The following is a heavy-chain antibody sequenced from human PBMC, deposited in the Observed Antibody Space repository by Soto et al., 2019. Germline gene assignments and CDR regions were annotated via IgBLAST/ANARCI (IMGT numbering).Heavy chain of an antibody. Sequence: ASVKVSCKASGYTFTNYYMHWVRQAPGQGLEWVGIINCGGGGANYAQKFQGRVIMTRDTSTNTVYMDLSSLRSEDTAVYYCVREFSGGYFDYWGQGILVTVSS. J-gene: IGHJ4*02. V-gene: IGHV1-46*01. D-gene: IGHD3-10*01. CDR2: INCGGGGA. CDR3: VREFSGGYFDY. CDR1: GYTFTNYY.